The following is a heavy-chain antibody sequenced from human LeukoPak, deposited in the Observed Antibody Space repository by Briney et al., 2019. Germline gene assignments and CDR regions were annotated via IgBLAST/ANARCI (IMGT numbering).Heavy chain of an antibody. Sequence: PSETLSLTCAVSGYSISSGHYWAWIRQPPGKGLEWVAAIYHSGSTYYKPSLKTRLTISMDTSKNQFSLRLTSVTAADTAVYYCALWDDGSTSIDCWGQGTLVTVSS. J-gene: IGHJ4*02. V-gene: IGHV4-38-2*01. CDR2: IYHSGST. D-gene: IGHD2-15*01. CDR3: ALWDDGSTSIDC. CDR1: GYSISSGHY.